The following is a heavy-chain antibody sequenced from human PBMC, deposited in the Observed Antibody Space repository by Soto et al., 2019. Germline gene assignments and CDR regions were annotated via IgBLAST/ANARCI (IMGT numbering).Heavy chain of an antibody. J-gene: IGHJ4*02. CDR2: IRSKANSYAT. V-gene: IGHV3-73*02. Sequence: EVQLVESGGGLVQPGGSLKLSCAASGFTFSGSAMHWVRQASGKGLEWVGRIRSKANSYATAYAASAKGRFTISRDDSKNTAYLQMNSLKTEDTAVYYCTRNTCSSTSCYDYWGQVTLVTVSS. CDR1: GFTFSGSA. D-gene: IGHD2-2*01. CDR3: TRNTCSSTSCYDY.